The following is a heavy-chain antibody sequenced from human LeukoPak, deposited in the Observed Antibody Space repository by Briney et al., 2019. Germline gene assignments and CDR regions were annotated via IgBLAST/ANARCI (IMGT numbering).Heavy chain of an antibody. Sequence: ASVKVSCKVSGYSLTELSTHWVRQAPGKGLVWMGGFDPEDGETIYAQKFQGRVTVTEDTSTDTAYMELSSLRSEDTAVYYCATSRTYCGGDCSLDWGQGTLVTVSS. CDR2: FDPEDGET. CDR3: ATSRTYCGGDCSLD. D-gene: IGHD2-21*02. CDR1: GYSLTELS. J-gene: IGHJ4*02. V-gene: IGHV1-24*01.